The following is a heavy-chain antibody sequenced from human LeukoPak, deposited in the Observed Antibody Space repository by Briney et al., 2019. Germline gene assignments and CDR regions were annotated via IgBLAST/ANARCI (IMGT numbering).Heavy chain of an antibody. V-gene: IGHV4-39*07. Sequence: PSETLSLTCTVSGGSISSSSYYWGWIRQPPGKGLEWIGSIYYSGSTYYNPSLKSRVTISVDTSKNQFSLKLSSVTAADTAVYYCARGGGRGKYDYVWGSYRYYFDYWGQGTLVTVSS. CDR3: ARGGGRGKYDYVWGSYRYYFDY. J-gene: IGHJ4*02. CDR1: GGSISSSSYY. CDR2: IYYSGST. D-gene: IGHD3-16*02.